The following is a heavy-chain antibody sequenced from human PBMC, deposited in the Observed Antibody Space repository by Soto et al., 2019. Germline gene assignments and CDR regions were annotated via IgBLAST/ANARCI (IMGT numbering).Heavy chain of an antibody. J-gene: IGHJ4*02. D-gene: IGHD3-3*01. V-gene: IGHV4-31*03. Sequence: QVQLQESGPGLVKPSQTLSLTCTVSGGSISSGGYYWSWIRQHPGKGLEWIGYIYYSGRTNYNPALNSRVTNSVDTSKNQFSLKLSSVTAADTAMYYCARDWSLDYWGQGTLVTVSS. CDR2: IYYSGRT. CDR1: GGSISSGGYY. CDR3: ARDWSLDY.